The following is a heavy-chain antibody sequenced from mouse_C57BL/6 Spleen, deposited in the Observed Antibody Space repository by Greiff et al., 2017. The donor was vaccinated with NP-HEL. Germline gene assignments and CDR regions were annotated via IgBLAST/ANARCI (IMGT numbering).Heavy chain of an antibody. CDR3: ARERDSDWFAY. CDR1: GYTFTSYW. Sequence: VQLQQPGAELVKPGASVKLSCKASGYTFTSYWMHWVKQRPGQGLEWIGMIHPNSGSTNYNEKFKSKATLTVDKSSSTAYMQLSSLTSEDSAVYYCARERDSDWFAYWGQGTLVTVSA. V-gene: IGHV1-64*01. J-gene: IGHJ3*01. CDR2: IHPNSGST.